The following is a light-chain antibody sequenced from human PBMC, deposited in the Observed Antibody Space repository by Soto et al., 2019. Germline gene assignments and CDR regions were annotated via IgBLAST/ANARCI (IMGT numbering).Light chain of an antibody. CDR3: QQYNRWT. CDR2: KAS. J-gene: IGKJ1*01. CDR1: QSVSTW. V-gene: IGKV1-5*03. Sequence: DIQMTQSPSTLSASVGDKVTITCRASQSVSTWLAWYQQKPGKAPKLLICKASTLESGVPSRFSGSGSGTEFTLNISNLQPDDFATYYCQQYNRWTFGQGTKVEIK.